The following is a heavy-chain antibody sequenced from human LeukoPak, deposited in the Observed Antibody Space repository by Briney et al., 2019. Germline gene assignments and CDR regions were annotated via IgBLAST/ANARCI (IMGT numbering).Heavy chain of an antibody. D-gene: IGHD3-10*01. CDR2: IYYSGST. J-gene: IGHJ5*02. V-gene: IGHV4-59*01. Sequence: SETLSLTCTVSGGSISSYYWSWIRQPPGKGVEWIGYIYYSGSTNYNPSLKSRVTISVDTSKNQFSLKLSSVTAADTAVYYCARATYSYYYDPWGQGTLVTVSS. CDR3: ARATYSYYYDP. CDR1: GGSISSYY.